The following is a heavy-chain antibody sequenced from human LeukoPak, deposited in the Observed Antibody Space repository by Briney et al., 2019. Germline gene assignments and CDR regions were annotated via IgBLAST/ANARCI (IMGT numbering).Heavy chain of an antibody. V-gene: IGHV3-9*01. CDR1: GFTFDDYA. D-gene: IGHD3-9*01. J-gene: IGHJ4*02. CDR2: ISWNSGSI. CDR3: AKPYYDILTGYSPLDY. Sequence: GRSLRLSCAASGFTFDDYAMHWVPQAPGKGLEGVSGISWNSGSIGHAESVKGRFTTSRDNAKNSLYLQMNSLRPQDTALYYCAKPYYDILTGYSPLDYWGQGTLVTVSS.